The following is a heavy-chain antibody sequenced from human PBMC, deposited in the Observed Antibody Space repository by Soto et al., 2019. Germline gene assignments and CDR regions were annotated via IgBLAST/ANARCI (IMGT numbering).Heavy chain of an antibody. CDR3: ARDGSSWYYYFDY. CDR1: GYTFTSYA. J-gene: IGHJ4*02. Sequence: QVQLVQSGAEVKKPGASVKVSCKASGYTFTSYAMHWVRQAPGQRLEWMGWINAGNGNTKYSQKFQGRVTITRDTSASTAYMEQSSLRSEYTAVYYCARDGSSWYYYFDYWGQGTLVTVSS. CDR2: INAGNGNT. D-gene: IGHD6-13*01. V-gene: IGHV1-3*01.